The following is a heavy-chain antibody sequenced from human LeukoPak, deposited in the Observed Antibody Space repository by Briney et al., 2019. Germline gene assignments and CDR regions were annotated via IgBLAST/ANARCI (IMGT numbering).Heavy chain of an antibody. CDR3: ARRSDSGSYQHFDY. D-gene: IGHD1-26*01. V-gene: IGHV4-39*01. J-gene: IGHJ4*02. CDR1: GGSISSRSYY. Sequence: SSETLSLTCTVSGGSISSRSYYWGWIRQPPGKGLEWIGSIYYSGSTYYNPSLKSRVTISVDTSKNQFSLKLSSVTATDTAVYYCARRSDSGSYQHFDYWGQGTLVTVSS. CDR2: IYYSGST.